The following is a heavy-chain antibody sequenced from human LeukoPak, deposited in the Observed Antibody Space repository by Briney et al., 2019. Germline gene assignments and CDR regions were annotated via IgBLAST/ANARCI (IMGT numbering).Heavy chain of an antibody. V-gene: IGHV3-21*01. CDR2: ISSSSSYI. D-gene: IGHD3-22*01. CDR3: ARDGDSSGYYYKAEYFQH. CDR1: GFTFSSYS. Sequence: GGSLRLSCAASGFTFSSYSMTWVRQAPGKGLEWVSSISSSSSYIYYADSVKGRFTISRDNAKNSLYLQMNSLRAEDTAVYYCARDGDSSGYYYKAEYFQHWGQGTLVTVSS. J-gene: IGHJ1*01.